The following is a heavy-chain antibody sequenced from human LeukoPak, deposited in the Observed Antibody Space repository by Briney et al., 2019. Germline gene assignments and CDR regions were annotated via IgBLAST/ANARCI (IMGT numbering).Heavy chain of an antibody. J-gene: IGHJ3*02. CDR2: ISGSDGST. Sequence: GGSLRLSCAASGFTFSSYAMSWVRQAPGKGLEWVSAISGSDGSTYYADSVKGRFTISRDNSKSTLYLQMNSLRAEDTAVYYCAKDLGLRYFDWLDAFDIWGQGTMVTVSS. V-gene: IGHV3-23*01. D-gene: IGHD3-9*01. CDR3: AKDLGLRYFDWLDAFDI. CDR1: GFTFSSYA.